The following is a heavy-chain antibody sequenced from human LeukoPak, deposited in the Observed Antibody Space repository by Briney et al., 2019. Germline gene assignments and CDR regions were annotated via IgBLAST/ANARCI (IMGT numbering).Heavy chain of an antibody. CDR2: INPNSGGT. D-gene: IGHD4-23*01. CDR1: GYTFTSYD. Sequence: ASVKVSCKASGYTFTSYDINWVRQATGQGLEWMGWINPNSGGTNYAQKFQGRVTMTRDTSISTAYMELSRLRSDDTAVYYCARAVYGGNWDAFDIWGQGTMVTVSS. V-gene: IGHV1-2*02. J-gene: IGHJ3*02. CDR3: ARAVYGGNWDAFDI.